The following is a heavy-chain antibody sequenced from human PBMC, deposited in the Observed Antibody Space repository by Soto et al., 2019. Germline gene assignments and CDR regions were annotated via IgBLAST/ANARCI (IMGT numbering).Heavy chain of an antibody. J-gene: IGHJ4*02. CDR2: VNPSGGNT. D-gene: IGHD6-6*01. CDR1: GDTFTDYY. V-gene: IGHV1-46*01. CDR3: ARVGSIAARGFDY. Sequence: ASVKVSCKASGDTFTDYYIHWVRQAPGQGLEWMGTVNPSGGNTNYAQKLQGRVTMTTDTSTSTAYMELRSLRSDDTAVYYCARVGSIAARGFDYWGQGTLVTVSS.